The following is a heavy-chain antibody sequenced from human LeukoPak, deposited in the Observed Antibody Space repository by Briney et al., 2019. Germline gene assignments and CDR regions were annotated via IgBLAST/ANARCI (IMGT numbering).Heavy chain of an antibody. D-gene: IGHD3-3*01. CDR3: AKDGFLEWLARPQWVYYMDV. CDR1: GFTFSSYA. Sequence: VGSLRLSCAASGFTFSSYAMSWVRQAPGKGLEWVSAISASGGSTYYADSVKGRFTISRDNSKNTLYLQMNSLRAEDTAVYYCAKDGFLEWLARPQWVYYMDVWGKGTTVTVSS. CDR2: ISASGGST. V-gene: IGHV3-23*01. J-gene: IGHJ6*03.